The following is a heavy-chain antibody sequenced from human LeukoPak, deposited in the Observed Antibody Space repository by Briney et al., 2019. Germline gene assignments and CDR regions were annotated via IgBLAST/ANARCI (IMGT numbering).Heavy chain of an antibody. CDR1: GDSINDYY. V-gene: IGHV4-59*08. J-gene: IGHJ5*02. Sequence: SETLSLTCTVSGDSINDYYWGWIRQPPGKGLEWIGYIYYSGRTKYNPSLQSRVTISVVTSKNQFSLKLSSVTAADTAVYYCARRRAEGGSNGHYSWFDPWGQGTLVTVSS. CDR3: ARRRAEGGSNGHYSWFDP. CDR2: IYYSGRT. D-gene: IGHD6-13*01.